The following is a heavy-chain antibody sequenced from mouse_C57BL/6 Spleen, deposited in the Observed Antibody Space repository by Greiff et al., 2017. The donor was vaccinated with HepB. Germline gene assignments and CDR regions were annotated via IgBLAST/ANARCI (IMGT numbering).Heavy chain of an antibody. CDR2: INPNYGTT. V-gene: IGHV1-39*01. D-gene: IGHD1-1*01. J-gene: IGHJ1*03. Sequence: LVESGPELVKPGASVKISCKASGYSFTDYNMNWVKQSNGKSLEWIGVINPNYGTTSYNQKFKGKATLTVDQSSSTAYMQLNSLTSEDSAVYYCARSGLYGSSPYWYFDVWGTGTTVTVSS. CDR1: GYSFTDYN. CDR3: ARSGLYGSSPYWYFDV.